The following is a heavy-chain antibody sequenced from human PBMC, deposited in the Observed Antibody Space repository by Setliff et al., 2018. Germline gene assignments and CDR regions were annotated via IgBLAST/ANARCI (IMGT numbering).Heavy chain of an antibody. Sequence: PSETLSLTCSVSGGSINRNYWSWIRQPPRKGLEWIGYIHYSGNTNYNPSLKSRVTISFNTSKNQFSLKLTSVTAADTAVYFCARSLGSGSYYNSRPFYSDYWGQGTLVTVSS. CDR3: ARSLGSGSYYNSRPFYSDY. J-gene: IGHJ4*02. D-gene: IGHD3-10*01. CDR1: GGSINRNY. CDR2: IHYSGNT. V-gene: IGHV4-59*08.